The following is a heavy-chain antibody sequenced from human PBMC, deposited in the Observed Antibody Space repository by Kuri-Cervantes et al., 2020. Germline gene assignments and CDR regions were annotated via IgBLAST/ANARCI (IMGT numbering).Heavy chain of an antibody. D-gene: IGHD1-26*01. CDR3: ARGGMGATTGFQH. CDR1: GDSISSVDYY. CDR2: IYYNGDA. V-gene: IGHV4-30-4*08. Sequence: SETLSLTCYVSGDSISSVDYYWTWIRQSPGKGLEWLGYIYYNGDAFYNPSLKSRVTISVDTSKNQISLKLSPVTAADTAVYYCARGGMGATTGFQHWGQGTLVTVSS. J-gene: IGHJ1*01.